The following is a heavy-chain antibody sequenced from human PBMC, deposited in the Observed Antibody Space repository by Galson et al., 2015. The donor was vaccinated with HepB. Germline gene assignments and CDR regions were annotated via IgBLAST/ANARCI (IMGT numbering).Heavy chain of an antibody. V-gene: IGHV1-69*13. CDR1: GGTFSSYA. CDR3: ARAGYSYGYNFDY. Sequence: SVKVSCKASGGTFSSYAISWVRQAPGQGLEWMGGIIPIFGTANYAQKFQGRVTITADESTSTAYMELSSLRSEDTAVYYCARAGYSYGYNFDYWGQGTLVTVSS. J-gene: IGHJ4*02. D-gene: IGHD5-18*01. CDR2: IIPIFGTA.